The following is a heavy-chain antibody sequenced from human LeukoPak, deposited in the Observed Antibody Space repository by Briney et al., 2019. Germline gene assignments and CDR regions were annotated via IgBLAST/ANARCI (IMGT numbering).Heavy chain of an antibody. CDR2: INHSGST. J-gene: IGHJ5*02. V-gene: IGHV4-34*01. CDR3: ARGDLLTGYYSWFDP. Sequence: PSETLSLTCAVYGGSFSGYYWSWLRQPPGKGLEWIGEINHSGSTNYNPSLKSRVTISVDTSKNQFSLKLSSVTAADTAVYYCARGDLLTGYYSWFDPWGQGTLVTVSS. D-gene: IGHD3-9*01. CDR1: GGSFSGYY.